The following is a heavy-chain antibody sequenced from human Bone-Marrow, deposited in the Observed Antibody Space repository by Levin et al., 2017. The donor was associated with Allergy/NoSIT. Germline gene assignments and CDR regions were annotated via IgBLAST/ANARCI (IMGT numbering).Heavy chain of an antibody. V-gene: IGHV6-1*01. CDR2: TYYRSKWYY. Sequence: SETLSLTCVISGDSVSSDPAAWTWIRQSPSRGLEWLGRTYYRSKWYYDYATSVKSRIIINPDTSKNQFSLHLSSVTPEDTGVYYCARDPDSPDAFDIWGQGTVVTVSS. D-gene: IGHD1-14*01. CDR3: ARDPDSPDAFDI. J-gene: IGHJ3*02. CDR1: GDSVSSDPAA.